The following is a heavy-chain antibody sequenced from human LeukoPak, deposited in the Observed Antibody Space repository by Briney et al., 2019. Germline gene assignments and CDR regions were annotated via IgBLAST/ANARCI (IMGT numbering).Heavy chain of an antibody. J-gene: IGHJ6*02. V-gene: IGHV3-74*01. CDR2: INSDGRST. D-gene: IGHD6-19*01. Sequence: GGSLRLSCAASGFTFSRYWMHWVRQAPGKGLVWVSRINSDGRSTGYADSVKGRFTISRDNSKNTLYLQMNSLRAEDTAVYYCAKRAEAVAGYYGMDVWGQGTTVTVSS. CDR1: GFTFSRYW. CDR3: AKRAEAVAGYYGMDV.